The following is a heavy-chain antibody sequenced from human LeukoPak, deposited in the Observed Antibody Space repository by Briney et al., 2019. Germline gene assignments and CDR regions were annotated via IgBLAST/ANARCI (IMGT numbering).Heavy chain of an antibody. J-gene: IGHJ4*02. V-gene: IGHV1-2*02. Sequence: ASVKVSCKASGGTFSSYAISWVRQAPGQGLEWMGWINPNSGGTNYAQKFQGRVTMTRDTSISTAYMELSRLRSDDTAVYYCARGVITPLYWGQGTLVTVSS. CDR2: INPNSGGT. D-gene: IGHD3-22*01. CDR3: ARGVITPLY. CDR1: GGTFSSYA.